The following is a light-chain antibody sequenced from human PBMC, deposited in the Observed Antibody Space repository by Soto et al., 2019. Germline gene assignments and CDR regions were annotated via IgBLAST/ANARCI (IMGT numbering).Light chain of an antibody. CDR2: EVT. V-gene: IGLV2-14*01. J-gene: IGLJ1*01. CDR3: WSYTSTSTV. Sequence: QSALTQPASVSGSPGQSITISCTGISSDGDDYKDVSWYQQQPGKAPKLMIYEVTYRPSGASNRFSGSHSGNTASLTISGPQAEDEADYYCWSYTSTSTVFGTGTKLTVL. CDR1: SSDGDDYKD.